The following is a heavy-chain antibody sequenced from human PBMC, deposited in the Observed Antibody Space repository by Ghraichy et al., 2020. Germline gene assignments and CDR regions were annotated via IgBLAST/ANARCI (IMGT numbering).Heavy chain of an antibody. Sequence: GGSLRLSCAASGFTFSRHWMHWVRQGPERGLVWVSHIKSDGSGTGYADSVKGRFSISRNNSKNTLFLQVKNLRAEDTAVDPCASGGRIIMIVVVSTHLFYYWDQGTRVTVSS. CDR3: ASGGRIIMIVVVSTHLFYY. CDR2: IKSDGSGT. J-gene: IGHJ4*02. V-gene: IGHV3-74*01. CDR1: GFTFSRHW. D-gene: IGHD3-22*01.